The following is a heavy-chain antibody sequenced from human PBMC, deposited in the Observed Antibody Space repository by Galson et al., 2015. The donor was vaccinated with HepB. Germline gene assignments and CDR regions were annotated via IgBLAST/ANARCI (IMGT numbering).Heavy chain of an antibody. CDR3: ARVGERYDAVTGYYEYFGMDF. CDR2: INQDGSEK. CDR1: GFTFSNYW. J-gene: IGHJ6*02. Sequence: SLRLSCAPSGFTFSNYWLTWVRQAPGKGLEWAANINQDGSEKNYVDSVKGRFTISRDNAKNSLHLQMNSLRAEDTAVYYCARVGERYDAVTGYYEYFGMDFWGQGTTVTVSS. V-gene: IGHV3-7*03. D-gene: IGHD2-21*02.